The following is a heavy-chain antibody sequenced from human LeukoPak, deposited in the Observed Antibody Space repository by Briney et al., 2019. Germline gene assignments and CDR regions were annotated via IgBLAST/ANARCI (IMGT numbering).Heavy chain of an antibody. CDR3: AKVTRGWYPTFDY. Sequence: GGSLRLSCAASGFTFDDYAMHWVRQAPGKGLEWVSGISWNSGSIGYADSAKGRFTISRDNAKNSLYLQMNSLRAEDTALYYCAKVTRGWYPTFDYWGQGTLVTVSS. CDR2: ISWNSGSI. CDR1: GFTFDDYA. D-gene: IGHD6-19*01. J-gene: IGHJ4*02. V-gene: IGHV3-9*01.